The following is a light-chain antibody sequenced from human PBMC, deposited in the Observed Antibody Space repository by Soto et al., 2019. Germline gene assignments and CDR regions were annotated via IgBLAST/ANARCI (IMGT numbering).Light chain of an antibody. Sequence: QSALTQPASVSGSPGQSITISCIEASSDAGDYKYVSWYQVHPGEAPKLMIYDVRIRPSGVSNRFSGSKFGNTASLTISGLQAEDEADYYCGSYTGSNALPYVFGTGTKVTVL. J-gene: IGLJ1*01. CDR1: SSDAGDYKY. V-gene: IGLV2-14*01. CDR2: DVR. CDR3: GSYTGSNALPYV.